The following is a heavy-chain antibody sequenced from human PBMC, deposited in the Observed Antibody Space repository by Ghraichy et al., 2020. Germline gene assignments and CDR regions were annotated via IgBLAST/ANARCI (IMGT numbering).Heavy chain of an antibody. CDR1: GFTFSSYA. D-gene: IGHD3-10*01. Sequence: GGSLRLSCAASGFTFSSYAMSWVRQAPGKGLEWVSAISGSGDSTYYADSVKGRFTISRDNSKNTLYLQMNSLRAEDTALYYCAKGAHYYGSGSLDYWGQGTLVTVSS. J-gene: IGHJ4*02. V-gene: IGHV3-23*01. CDR3: AKGAHYYGSGSLDY. CDR2: ISGSGDST.